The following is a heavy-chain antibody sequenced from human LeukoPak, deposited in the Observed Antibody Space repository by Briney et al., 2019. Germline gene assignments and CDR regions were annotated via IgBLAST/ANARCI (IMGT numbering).Heavy chain of an antibody. CDR1: GYTFTSYG. CDR3: ARGIYDSSGYYPYYYYYYMDV. V-gene: IGHV1-18*01. Sequence: GASVKVSCKASGYTFTSYGISWVRQAPGQGLEWMGWISAYNGNTNYAQKLQGRVTMTTDTSTSTAYMELRSLGSDDTAVYYCARGIYDSSGYYPYYYYYYMDVWGKGTTVTVSS. CDR2: ISAYNGNT. D-gene: IGHD3-22*01. J-gene: IGHJ6*03.